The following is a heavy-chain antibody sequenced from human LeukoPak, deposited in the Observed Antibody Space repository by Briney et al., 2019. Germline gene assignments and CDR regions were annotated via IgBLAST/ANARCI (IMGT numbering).Heavy chain of an antibody. CDR2: ISAYNGNT. D-gene: IGHD3-3*01. CDR1: GYTFTSYY. J-gene: IGHJ4*02. V-gene: IGHV1-18*04. Sequence: GASVKVSCKASGYTFTSYYMHWVRQAPGQGLEWMGWISAYNGNTNYAQKLQGRVTMTTDTSTSTAYMELRSLRSDDTAVYYCARGALFGVVPLPFDYWGQGTLVTVSS. CDR3: ARGALFGVVPLPFDY.